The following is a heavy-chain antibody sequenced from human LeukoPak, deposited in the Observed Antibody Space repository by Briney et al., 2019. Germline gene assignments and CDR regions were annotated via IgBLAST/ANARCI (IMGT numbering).Heavy chain of an antibody. Sequence: GGSLRLSCAASGFTFSSYAMHWVRQAPGKGLEWVAVISYDGSNKYYADSVKGRFTISRDNSKNTLYLQMNSLRAEDTAVYYCARGTFDMVRGVILDYWGQGTLVTVSS. CDR1: GFTFSSYA. CDR2: ISYDGSNK. J-gene: IGHJ4*02. D-gene: IGHD3-10*01. V-gene: IGHV3-30-3*01. CDR3: ARGTFDMVRGVILDY.